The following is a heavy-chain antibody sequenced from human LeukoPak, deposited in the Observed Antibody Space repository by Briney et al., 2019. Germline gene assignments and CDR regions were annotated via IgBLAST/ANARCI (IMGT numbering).Heavy chain of an antibody. D-gene: IGHD3-9*01. Sequence: SETLSLTCTVSGGSISSYYWSWIRQPPGKGLEWIGYIYDSGSTNYNPSLKSRVTISVDTSKNQFSLRLSSVTAADTAVYYCARGRTYYDILTGYYIHYFDYWGQGTLVTVSS. CDR1: GGSISSYY. CDR2: IYDSGST. CDR3: ARGRTYYDILTGYYIHYFDY. J-gene: IGHJ4*02. V-gene: IGHV4-59*01.